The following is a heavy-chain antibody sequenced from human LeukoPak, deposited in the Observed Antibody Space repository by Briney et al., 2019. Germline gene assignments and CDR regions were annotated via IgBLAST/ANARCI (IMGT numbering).Heavy chain of an antibody. CDR1: GFTFSSYS. J-gene: IGHJ4*02. CDR3: AREEGPYFDC. V-gene: IGHV3-20*04. Sequence: AGGSLRLSCAASGFTFSSYSMSWVRQPPGKGLEWVSALNWNGDHTGYADSVKGRFTISRDNAKKSLYLQMNSLTAEDTAFYYCAREEGPYFDCWGQGTLVTVSS. CDR2: LNWNGDHT.